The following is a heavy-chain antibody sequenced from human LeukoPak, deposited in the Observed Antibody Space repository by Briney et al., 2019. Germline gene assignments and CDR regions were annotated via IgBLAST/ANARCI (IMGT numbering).Heavy chain of an antibody. D-gene: IGHD2-2*01. CDR3: ARSWTSCWSFYFDY. J-gene: IGHJ4*02. V-gene: IGHV1-3*01. CDR2: INGGNGNT. Sequence: ASVKVSCKASGYTFSNFALHWVRQAPGQSLEWMGWINGGNGNTKYSQKFQDRVTFTRDTSASTAYMDLSRLRSEDTAVYYCARSWTSCWSFYFDYWGQGTLVTVSS. CDR1: GYTFSNFA.